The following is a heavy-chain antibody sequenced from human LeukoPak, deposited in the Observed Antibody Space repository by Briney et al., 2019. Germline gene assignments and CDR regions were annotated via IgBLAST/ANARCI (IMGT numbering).Heavy chain of an antibody. CDR1: GGSISSYY. D-gene: IGHD1-26*01. J-gene: IGHJ5*02. V-gene: IGHV4-59*05. Sequence: SETLSLTCTVSGGSISSYYWSWIRQPPGKGLEWIGSLYYSGSTYYDPSLKSRVTISVDTSKKQFSLKLTSVTAADTAVYYCARQGGSPDWFDPWGQGTLVTVSS. CDR2: LYYSGST. CDR3: ARQGGSPDWFDP.